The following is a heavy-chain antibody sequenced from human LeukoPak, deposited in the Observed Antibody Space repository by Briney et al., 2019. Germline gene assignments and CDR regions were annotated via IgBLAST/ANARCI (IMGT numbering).Heavy chain of an antibody. Sequence: ASVKVSCKASGYTFTSYGMNWVRQAPGQGLEWMGWINTNTGNPTYAQAFTGRFVFSLDISVSTAYLQISSLKPEDTAVYYCARESFTSGWYYYGMDVWGQGTTVTVSS. CDR3: ARESFTSGWYYYGMDV. J-gene: IGHJ6*02. CDR1: GYTFTSYG. CDR2: INTNTGNP. D-gene: IGHD6-19*01. V-gene: IGHV7-4-1*02.